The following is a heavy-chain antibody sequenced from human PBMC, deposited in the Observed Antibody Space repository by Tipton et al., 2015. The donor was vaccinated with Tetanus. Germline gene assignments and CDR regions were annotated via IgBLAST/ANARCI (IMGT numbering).Heavy chain of an antibody. CDR2: IKSKTDGGTT. D-gene: IGHD3-16*01. CDR3: TTEERGIHTDAFDI. J-gene: IGHJ3*02. CDR1: GFTFSNAW. Sequence: SLRLSCAASGFTFSNAWMSWVRQAPGKGLEWVGRIKSKTDGGTTDYAAPVKGRFTISRDDSKNTLYLQMNSLKTEDTAVYYCTTEERGIHTDAFDIWGQGTMVTVSS. V-gene: IGHV3-15*01.